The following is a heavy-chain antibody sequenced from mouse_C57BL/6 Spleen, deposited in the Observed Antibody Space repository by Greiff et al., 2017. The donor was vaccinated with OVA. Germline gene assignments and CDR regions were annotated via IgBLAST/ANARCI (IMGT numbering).Heavy chain of an antibody. J-gene: IGHJ4*01. V-gene: IGHV7-3*01. CDR3: ARYLPHYYGSRGAMDY. CDR2: IRNKANGYTT. Sequence: EVQLVESGGGLVQPGGSLSLSCAASGFTFTDYYMSWVRQPPGKALEWLGFIRNKANGYTTEYSASVKGRFTISRDNSQSILYLQMNALRAEDSATYYGARYLPHYYGSRGAMDYWGQGTSVTVSS. D-gene: IGHD1-1*01. CDR1: GFTFTDYY.